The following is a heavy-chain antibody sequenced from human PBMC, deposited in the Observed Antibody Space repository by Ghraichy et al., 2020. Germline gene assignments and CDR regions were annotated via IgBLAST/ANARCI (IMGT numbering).Heavy chain of an antibody. CDR3: ALTLGPRPPYYFDY. V-gene: IGHV2-5*02. J-gene: IGHJ4*02. Sequence: SGPTLVKPTQTLTLTCTFSGFSLSTSGVGVGWIRQPPGKALEWLALIYWDDDKLYSPSLKSRLTITKDTSKNQVVLTMTNMDPVDTATYYCALTLGPRPPYYFDYWGQGTLVTVSS. CDR1: GFSLSTSGVG. CDR2: IYWDDDK. D-gene: IGHD1-26*01.